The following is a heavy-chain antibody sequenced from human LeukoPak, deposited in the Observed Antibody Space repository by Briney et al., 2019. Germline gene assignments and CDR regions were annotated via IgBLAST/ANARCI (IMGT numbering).Heavy chain of an antibody. V-gene: IGHV4-4*02. CDR2: IYHSGST. Sequence: SDTLSLTCAVSGGSISSINWWSWVRQPPGKGLEWIGEIYHSGSTNYNPSLKSRVTISVDTSKNQFSLKLSSVTAADTAVYYCARLSTTETGPEYWGQRTLVTVSS. D-gene: IGHD4-17*01. CDR1: GGSISSINW. J-gene: IGHJ4*02. CDR3: ARLSTTETGPEY.